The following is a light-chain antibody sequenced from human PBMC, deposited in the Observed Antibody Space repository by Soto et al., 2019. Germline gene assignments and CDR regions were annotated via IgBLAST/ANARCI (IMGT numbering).Light chain of an antibody. V-gene: IGKV1-5*03. J-gene: IGKJ2*01. CDR3: QQYFSYPYA. CDR1: QSVLTW. CDR2: KAS. Sequence: DIQVTQSPATLSASVGDTVSITCRASQSVLTWLAWYQQKPGKAPNLLIYKASRLRDGVPSRFSGSGSGTDFTLTITSLQPDDFASYFCQQYFSYPYAFGQGTKLEI.